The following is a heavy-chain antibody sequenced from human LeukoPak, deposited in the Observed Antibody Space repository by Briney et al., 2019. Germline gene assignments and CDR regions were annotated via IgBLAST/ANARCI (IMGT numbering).Heavy chain of an antibody. CDR1: GFTFSDYG. CDR2: IRNDGSYE. D-gene: IGHD2-15*01. Sequence: GGSLRLSCAASGFTFSDYGMHWVRQAPGKGLEWVAFIRNDGSYEYYPDSVKGRFTISRDNSRNALFLQMNSLRAEDTAVYYCAKGGSPSHNCFNSWGQGTLVTVSS. J-gene: IGHJ5*01. CDR3: AKGGSPSHNCFNS. V-gene: IGHV3-30*02.